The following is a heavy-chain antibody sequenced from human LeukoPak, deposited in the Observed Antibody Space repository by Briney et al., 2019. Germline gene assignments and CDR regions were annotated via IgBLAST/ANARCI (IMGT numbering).Heavy chain of an antibody. CDR3: AKAPAYGDYDFDY. CDR1: GFTSDDYA. J-gene: IGHJ4*02. V-gene: IGHV3-9*02. Sequence: PGGSLRLSCAASGFTSDDYAMHWVRQAPGKGLEWVSGISWNSGSIGYADSVKGRFTISRDNAKNSLYLQMSSLRAEDTALYYCAKAPAYGDYDFDYWGQGTLVTVSS. CDR2: ISWNSGSI. D-gene: IGHD4-17*01.